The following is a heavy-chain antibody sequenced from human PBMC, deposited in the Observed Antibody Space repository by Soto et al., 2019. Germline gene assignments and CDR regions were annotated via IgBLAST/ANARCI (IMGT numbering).Heavy chain of an antibody. V-gene: IGHV3-74*01. CDR3: TRGGMAGSVDF. Sequence: GGSLRLSCAASGFTLTRYWMQWVRQVPGKGLVWVSRIHSDGSGTTYADSVKGRFTISRDNAKNTLYLQMNSLRAEDTAIYYCTRGGMAGSVDFWGQGTLVTVSS. CDR2: IHSDGSGT. CDR1: GFTLTRYW. D-gene: IGHD6-19*01. J-gene: IGHJ4*02.